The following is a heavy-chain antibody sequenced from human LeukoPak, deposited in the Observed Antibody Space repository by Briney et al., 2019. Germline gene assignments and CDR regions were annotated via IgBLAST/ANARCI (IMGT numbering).Heavy chain of an antibody. J-gene: IGHJ5*02. CDR1: GYTFTTYA. Sequence: ASVKVSCKASGYTFTTYAMNWVRQAPGQGLEWMGYINTAVGNPTYAQDFTGRFLFSVDTSVSTASLQITNLTAEDTALYYCASRTYSYGLSPWGQGTLVTVS. D-gene: IGHD2-15*01. CDR3: ASRTYSYGLSP. V-gene: IGHV7-4-1*02. CDR2: INTAVGNP.